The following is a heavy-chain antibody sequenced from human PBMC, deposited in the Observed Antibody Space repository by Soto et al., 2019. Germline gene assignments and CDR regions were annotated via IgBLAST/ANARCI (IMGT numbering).Heavy chain of an antibody. CDR2: INHSGST. J-gene: IGHJ6*02. CDR3: ARPIAAASLYYYYSGMDV. CDR1: GGSFSGYY. V-gene: IGHV4-34*01. D-gene: IGHD6-13*01. Sequence: ETLSLTCAVYGGSFSGYYWSWIRQPPGKGLEWIGEINHSGSTNYNPSLKSRVTISVDTSKNQFSLKLSSVTAADTAVYYCARPIAAASLYYYYSGMDVWGQGTRFTVSS.